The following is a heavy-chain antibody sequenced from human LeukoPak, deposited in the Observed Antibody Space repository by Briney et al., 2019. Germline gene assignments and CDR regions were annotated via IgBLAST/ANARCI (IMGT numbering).Heavy chain of an antibody. J-gene: IGHJ5*02. V-gene: IGHV4-34*01. D-gene: IGHD3-22*01. CDR2: INHSGST. CDR3: ARGRYYDSSGYYRWFDP. Sequence: SETLSLTCAVYGGSFSGYYWSWIRQPPGKGLEWIGEINHSGSTNYNPSLKSRVTISLDTSKNQFSLKLSSVTAADTAVYYCARGRYYDSSGYYRWFDPWGQGTLVTVSS. CDR1: GGSFSGYY.